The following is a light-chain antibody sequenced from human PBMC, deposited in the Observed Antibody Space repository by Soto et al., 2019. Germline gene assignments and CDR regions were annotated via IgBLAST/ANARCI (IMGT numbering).Light chain of an antibody. V-gene: IGLV1-40*01. J-gene: IGLJ1*01. Sequence: QSVLTQPPSMSGAPGQRVTISCTGSSSNTGTGYDVHWYQQVPGTAPKLLIYGNNNRPSGVPDRFSGSKSGTSASLAITGLQAEDEADYYCQSYDNSLRGYVFGTGTKLTVL. CDR1: SSNTGTGYD. CDR3: QSYDNSLRGYV. CDR2: GNN.